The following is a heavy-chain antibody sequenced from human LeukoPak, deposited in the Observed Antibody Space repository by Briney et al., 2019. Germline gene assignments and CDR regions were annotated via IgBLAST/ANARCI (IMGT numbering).Heavy chain of an antibody. J-gene: IGHJ3*02. V-gene: IGHV4-59*01. CDR2: IYYSGST. CDR3: ARDGLGYAIFDI. CDR1: GGSISSYY. Sequence: SGTLSLTCTVSGGSISSYYWSWIRQPPGKGLEWIGYIYYSGSTTYNPSLKSRVTISVDTSKNQFSLKLSSVTAADTAVYYCARDGLGYAIFDIWGQGTMVTVSS. D-gene: IGHD2-8*01.